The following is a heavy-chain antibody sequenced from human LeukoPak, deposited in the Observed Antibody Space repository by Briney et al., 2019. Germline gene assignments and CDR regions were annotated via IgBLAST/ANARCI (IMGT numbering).Heavy chain of an antibody. CDR3: ATEPSRSYSFDHLDF. D-gene: IGHD5-12*01. CDR1: VGTFNNYA. CDR2: VVPMFGIR. J-gene: IGHJ4*02. V-gene: IGHV1-69*04. Sequence: SVKVSCKTSVGTFNNYAISWVRQAPGQGLEWMGRVVPMFGIRNYPQTFRGRVNITADKATNTVYMELRSLRAEDTAIYYCATEPSRSYSFDHLDFWGLGTPVTVSS.